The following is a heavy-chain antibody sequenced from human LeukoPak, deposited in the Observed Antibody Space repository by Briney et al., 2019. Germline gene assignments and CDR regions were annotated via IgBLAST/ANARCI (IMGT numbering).Heavy chain of an antibody. D-gene: IGHD4-17*01. CDR3: AKSSHLGVTVTADY. Sequence: PGRSLRLSCAASGFTFSNYGMHWVRQAPGKGLEWVAVIWYDGSNKYYADSVKGRFTISRDNSKNTLYLQMNSLRAEDTAAYYCAKSSHLGVTVTADYWGQGTLVTVSS. CDR2: IWYDGSNK. CDR1: GFTFSNYG. J-gene: IGHJ4*02. V-gene: IGHV3-33*06.